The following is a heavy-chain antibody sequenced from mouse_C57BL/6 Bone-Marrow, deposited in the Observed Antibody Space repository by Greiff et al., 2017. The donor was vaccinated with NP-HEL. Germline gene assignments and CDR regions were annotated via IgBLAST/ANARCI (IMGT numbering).Heavy chain of an antibody. CDR2: IYPGDGDT. CDR3: ASRIYYYGSGYFDV. V-gene: IGHV1-82*01. J-gene: IGHJ1*03. CDR1: GYAFSSSW. Sequence: QVQLQQSGPELVKPGASVKISCKASGYAFSSSWMNWVKQRPGKGLEWIGRIYPGDGDTNYNGKFKGKATLTADKSSSTAYMQLSSLTSEDSAVYFCASRIYYYGSGYFDVWGTGTTVTVSS. D-gene: IGHD1-1*01.